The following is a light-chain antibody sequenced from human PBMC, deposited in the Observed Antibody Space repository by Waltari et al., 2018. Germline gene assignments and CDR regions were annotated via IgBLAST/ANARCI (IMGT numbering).Light chain of an antibody. V-gene: IGKV3-20*01. J-gene: IGKJ1*01. Sequence: EIVLTQSPGTLSLSPGERGTLSCRASQSVSRFFAWYQQKPGQAPRLLIQGASSRATGSPDRFSGSGSGTDFSLTISRLEPEDFAVYYCQKYDRLPATFGQGTKVEIK. CDR3: QKYDRLPAT. CDR2: GAS. CDR1: QSVSRF.